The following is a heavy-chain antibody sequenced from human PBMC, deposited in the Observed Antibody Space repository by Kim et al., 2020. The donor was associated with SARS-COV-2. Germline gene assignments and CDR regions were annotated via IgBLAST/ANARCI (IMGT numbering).Heavy chain of an antibody. D-gene: IGHD3-10*01. CDR1: GYTFTSYG. J-gene: IGHJ6*02. V-gene: IGHV1-18*01. CDR2: ISAYNGNT. Sequence: ASVKVSCKASGYTFTSYGISWVRQAPGQGLEWMGWISAYNGNTNYAQKLQGRVTMTTDTSTSTAYMELRSLRSDDTAVYYCARDRQVTMVRGASYYYYYGMDVWGQGTTVTVSS. CDR3: ARDRQVTMVRGASYYYYYGMDV.